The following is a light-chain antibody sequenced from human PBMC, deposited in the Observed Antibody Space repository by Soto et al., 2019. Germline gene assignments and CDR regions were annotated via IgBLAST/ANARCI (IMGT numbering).Light chain of an antibody. CDR3: QHSYNNPTS. CDR1: QSVSTY. V-gene: IGKV1-39*01. J-gene: IGKJ2*03. CDR2: GAS. Sequence: DIQMTQSPSSLSASVEDRVTITFRASQSVSTYSHWYQQKPGKAPNLLIYGASSLQSGVPSRFSGSGSGTEFTLTITSLQPEDFATYYCQHSYNNPTSFGQGTKVDIK.